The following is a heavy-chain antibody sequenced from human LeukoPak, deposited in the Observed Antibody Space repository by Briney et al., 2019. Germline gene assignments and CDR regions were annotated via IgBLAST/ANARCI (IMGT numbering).Heavy chain of an antibody. CDR1: GGSIGSRSFY. CDR3: ARRTSGGYSGYIDR. Sequence: SETLSLTCNVSGGSIGSRSFYWGWIRPPPGQGLEFIGSIDHSGNTNYNSSLKSRVTISADTSRNQFSLKLRSVTAADTAVYYCARRTSGGYSGYIDRWGLGTLVTVSS. J-gene: IGHJ5*02. D-gene: IGHD5-12*01. CDR2: IDHSGNT. V-gene: IGHV4-39*01.